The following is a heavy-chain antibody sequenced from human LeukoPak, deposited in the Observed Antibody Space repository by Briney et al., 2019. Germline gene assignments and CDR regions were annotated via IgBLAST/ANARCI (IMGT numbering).Heavy chain of an antibody. CDR1: GFTFSSYA. V-gene: IGHV3-23*01. CDR3: AKPSRFLEWLLSY. D-gene: IGHD3-3*01. Sequence: GGPLRLSCAASGFTFSSYAMSWVRQAPGKGLEWVSAISGSGGSTYYADSVKGRFTISRDNSKNTLYLQMNSLRAEDTAVYYCAKPSRFLEWLLSYWGQGTLVTVSS. CDR2: ISGSGGST. J-gene: IGHJ4*02.